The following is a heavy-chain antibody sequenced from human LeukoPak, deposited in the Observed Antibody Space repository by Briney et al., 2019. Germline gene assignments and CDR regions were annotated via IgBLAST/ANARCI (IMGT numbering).Heavy chain of an antibody. CDR3: AKDGQYSSSSPYYFDY. D-gene: IGHD6-6*01. CDR1: GFTFEDYA. J-gene: IGHJ4*02. CDR2: ISWNSGSI. V-gene: IGHV3-9*01. Sequence: PGRSLRLSCAASGFTFEDYAMHWVRQAPGKGLEWVSGISWNSGSIGYGDSVKGRFTISRDNAKNSLYLQMNSLRAEDTAVYYCAKDGQYSSSSPYYFDYWGQGTLVTVSS.